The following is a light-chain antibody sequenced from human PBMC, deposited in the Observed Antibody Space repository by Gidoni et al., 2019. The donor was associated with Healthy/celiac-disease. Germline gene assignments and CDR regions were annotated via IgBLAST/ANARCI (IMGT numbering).Light chain of an antibody. CDR1: KLGDKY. CDR3: QAWDSSTALV. CDR2: QES. J-gene: IGLJ3*02. Sequence: SYELTQPPSVSVSPGQTASITCSGDKLGDKYACWYQQKPGQSPVLVIYQESKRPSGIPERFSGSNSGNTATLTISGTQAMDEADYYCQAWDSSTALVFGGGTKLTVL. V-gene: IGLV3-1*01.